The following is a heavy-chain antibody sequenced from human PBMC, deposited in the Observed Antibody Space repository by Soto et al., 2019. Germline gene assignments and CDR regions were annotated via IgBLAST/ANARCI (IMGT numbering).Heavy chain of an antibody. D-gene: IGHD3-9*01. J-gene: IGHJ4*02. Sequence: WGSLTVFCSASGFIFSGSAMGWVRQAPGKGVEWVGRSRNNANNYATADAAAGKGRFTMYRDDSKSTAYLQRNSLKTEDTAVYYCTASADDTLLHYWAEGRLVNVS. CDR1: GFIFSGSA. CDR3: TASADDTLLHY. CDR2: SRNNANNYAT. V-gene: IGHV3-73*01.